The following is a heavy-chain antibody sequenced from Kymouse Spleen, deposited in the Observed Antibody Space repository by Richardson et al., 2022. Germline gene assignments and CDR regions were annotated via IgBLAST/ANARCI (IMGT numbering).Heavy chain of an antibody. V-gene: IGHV4-34*01. J-gene: IGHJ4*02. CDR1: GGSFSGYY. CDR3: ARAFHYGSGSFDY. CDR2: INHSGST. D-gene: IGHD3-10*01. Sequence: QVQLQQWGAGLLKPSETLSLTCAVYGGSFSGYYWSWIRQPPGKGLEWIGEINHSGSTNYNPSLKSRVTISVDTSKNQFSLKLSSVTAADTAVYYCARAFHYGSGSFDYWGQGTLVTVSS.